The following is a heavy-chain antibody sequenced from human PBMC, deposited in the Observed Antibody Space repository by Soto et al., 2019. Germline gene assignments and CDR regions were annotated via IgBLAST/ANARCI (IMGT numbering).Heavy chain of an antibody. V-gene: IGHV4-38-2*02. J-gene: IGHJ5*02. D-gene: IGHD3-16*01. CDR2: IYHSVST. Sequence: SETLSLTCTVSGYSINSDDYWGWIRQPPGKGLEWIASIYHSVSTFYNPSLKSRVTMSVDTSKNQFSLKLSSVTAADTAVYYCARDVGWFDPWGQGTLVTVSS. CDR3: ARDVGWFDP. CDR1: GYSINSDDY.